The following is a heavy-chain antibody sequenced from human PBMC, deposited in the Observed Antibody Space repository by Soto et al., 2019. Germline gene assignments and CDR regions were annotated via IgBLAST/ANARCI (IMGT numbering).Heavy chain of an antibody. CDR3: ARSMRGTAVTLAY. CDR1: GYTFTSYA. J-gene: IGHJ4*02. Sequence: QVQLVQSGAEVKKPGASVKVSCKASGYTFTSYAMHWVRQAPGQRLEWMGWINAGNGNTKYSQKFQGRVTITRDTSASTAYMELSSLRSEDTAVYYCARSMRGTAVTLAYWGQGTLVTVSS. CDR2: INAGNGNT. V-gene: IGHV1-3*01. D-gene: IGHD2-2*01.